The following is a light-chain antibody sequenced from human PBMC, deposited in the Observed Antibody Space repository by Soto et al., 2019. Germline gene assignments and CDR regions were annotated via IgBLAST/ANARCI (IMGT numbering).Light chain of an antibody. CDR3: SSYTSSSTFEV. CDR2: QVS. V-gene: IGLV2-14*01. J-gene: IGLJ1*01. CDR1: SSDVGGYNY. Sequence: QSVLTQPASVSGSPGQSITISCTGTSSDVGGYNYVSWYQQHPGKAPKLTIDQVSNRPSGVSNRVSGSTSGNTAALTISGLQAEAEAHYYCSSYTSSSTFEVFGTGTKVTVL.